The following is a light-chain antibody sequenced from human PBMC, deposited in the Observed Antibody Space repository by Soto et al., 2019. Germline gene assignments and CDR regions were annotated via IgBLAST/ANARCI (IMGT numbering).Light chain of an antibody. CDR3: QKYDTAPYT. J-gene: IGKJ2*01. CDR1: QSVIRNY. Sequence: ESVLTQSPGTLSLSPGERATLSCRTSQSVIRNYLAWYQQTPGRSPRLLIYGASNRATGIPDRFSGSGSGTDFTLTISGLEAEDFAVYYCQKYDTAPYTFDQGTRLEIK. V-gene: IGKV3-20*01. CDR2: GAS.